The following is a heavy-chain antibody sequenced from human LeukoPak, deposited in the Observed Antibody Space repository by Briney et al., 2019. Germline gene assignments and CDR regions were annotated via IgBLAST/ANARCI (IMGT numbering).Heavy chain of an antibody. D-gene: IGHD3-22*01. J-gene: IGHJ4*02. CDR2: ISAYNGNT. CDR3: ARRHGYSNFDY. V-gene: IGHV1-18*04. Sequence: ASVRVSCKASGYTFTGYYMHWVRQAPGQGLEWMGWISAYNGNTNYAQKLQGRVTMTTDTSTSTAYMELRSLRSDDTAVYYCARRHGYSNFDYCGQGTLVTVSS. CDR1: GYTFTGYY.